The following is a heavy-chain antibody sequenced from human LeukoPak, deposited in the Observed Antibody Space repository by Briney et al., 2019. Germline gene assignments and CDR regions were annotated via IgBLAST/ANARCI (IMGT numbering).Heavy chain of an antibody. CDR2: IIPIFGTA. CDR1: GYTFTSYG. J-gene: IGHJ5*02. V-gene: IGHV1-69*05. D-gene: IGHD3-10*01. CDR3: ARDGQSRGGFDP. Sequence: SVKVSCKASGYTFTSYGINWVRQAPGQGLEWMGWIIPIFGTANYAQKFQGRVTITTDESTSTAYMELSSLRSEDTAVYYCARDGQSRGGFDPWGQGTLVTVSS.